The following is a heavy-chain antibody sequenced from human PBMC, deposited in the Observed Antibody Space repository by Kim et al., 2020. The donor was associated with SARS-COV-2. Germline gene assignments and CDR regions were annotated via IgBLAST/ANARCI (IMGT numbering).Heavy chain of an antibody. V-gene: IGHV4-39*01. CDR3: ARQYNWFDP. CDR2: GST. J-gene: IGHJ5*02. Sequence: GSTYYHPSLKSRVTISVDTSKNQFSLKLSSVTAADTAVYYCARQYNWFDPWGQGTLVTVSS.